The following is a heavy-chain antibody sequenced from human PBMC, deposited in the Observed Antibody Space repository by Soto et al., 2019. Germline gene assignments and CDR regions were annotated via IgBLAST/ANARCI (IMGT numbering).Heavy chain of an antibody. CDR3: ARMGLTHGPSSV. J-gene: IGHJ6*02. D-gene: IGHD1-26*01. CDR1: GASISSGDYY. Sequence: TISLTFSVSGASISSGDYYWSWIRQAPGKGLEWIGHIYYSGSTHYKASLKSRVTISVDTSKTQFSLNLTSVTAADTALYYGARMGLTHGPSSVWGQGSSVTVCS. V-gene: IGHV4-30-4*01. CDR2: IYYSGST.